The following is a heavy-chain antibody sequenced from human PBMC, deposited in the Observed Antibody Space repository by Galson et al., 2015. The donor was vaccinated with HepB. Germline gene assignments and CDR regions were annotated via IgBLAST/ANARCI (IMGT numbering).Heavy chain of an antibody. CDR3: ARGSYGGYSEGEP. CDR2: IYYSGST. J-gene: IGHJ5*02. D-gene: IGHD4-23*01. Sequence: TLSLTCTVSDGSISTVDYYWSWIRQPPGKGLEWIGYIYYSGSTYYNPSLKSRVTISVDTSKNQFSLNLSSVTAADTAVYYCARGSYGGYSEGEPWGQGTLVTVSS. CDR1: DGSISTVDYY. V-gene: IGHV4-30-4*01.